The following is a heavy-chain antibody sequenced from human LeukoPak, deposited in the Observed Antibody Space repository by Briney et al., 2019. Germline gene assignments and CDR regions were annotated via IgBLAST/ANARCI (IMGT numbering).Heavy chain of an antibody. V-gene: IGHV4-31*03. D-gene: IGHD4-17*01. J-gene: IGHJ4*02. Sequence: SETLSLTCTVSGASISSGDYYWNWIRQHPGKGLEWIGYIYYSGSTYYNPSLKSRVTISVDTSKNQFSLKLSSVTAADTAVYYCARYYGPAYYFDYWGQGTLVTVSS. CDR2: IYYSGST. CDR1: GASISSGDYY. CDR3: ARYYGPAYYFDY.